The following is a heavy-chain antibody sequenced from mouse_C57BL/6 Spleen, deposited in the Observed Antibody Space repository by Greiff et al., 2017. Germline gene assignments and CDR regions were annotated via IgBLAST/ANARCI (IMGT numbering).Heavy chain of an antibody. CDR2: IYPGDGDT. D-gene: IGHD2-4*01. Sequence: VQLQQSGAELVKPGASVKMSCKASGYAFSSYWMNWVKQRPGKGLEWIGKIYPGDGDTNYNGKFKGKATLTADKSSSTAYMQLSSLTSEDSAVYFCAKGSYDYGFAYWGQGTLVTVSA. V-gene: IGHV1-80*01. CDR1: GYAFSSYW. CDR3: AKGSYDYGFAY. J-gene: IGHJ3*01.